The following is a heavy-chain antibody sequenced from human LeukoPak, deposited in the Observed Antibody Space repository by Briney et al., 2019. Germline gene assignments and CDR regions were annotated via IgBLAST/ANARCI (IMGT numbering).Heavy chain of an antibody. Sequence: SVKLSCKASGGTFSSYAISWVRQAPGQGLEWMGGIIPIFGTANYAQKFQGRVTITADESTSTAYMELSSLRSEDTAVYYCARDCGLVPAAIHSGDYYYYGMDVWGQGTTVTVSS. CDR1: GGTFSSYA. V-gene: IGHV1-69*13. CDR3: ARDCGLVPAAIHSGDYYYYGMDV. CDR2: IIPIFGTA. D-gene: IGHD2-2*01. J-gene: IGHJ6*02.